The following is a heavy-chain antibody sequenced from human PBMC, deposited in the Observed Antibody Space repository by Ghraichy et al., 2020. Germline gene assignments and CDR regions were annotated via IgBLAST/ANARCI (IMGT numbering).Heavy chain of an antibody. D-gene: IGHD6-19*01. CDR1: GFTFSSYS. V-gene: IGHV3-21*04. J-gene: IGHJ6*02. Sequence: ESLNISCAASGFTFSSYSMNWVRQAPGKGLEWVSSISSSSSYIYYADSVRGRFTISRDNAKNSLYLQMNSLRAEDTAVYYCARDRQWLPEYYYYYYGMDVWGQGTTVTVSS. CDR3: ARDRQWLPEYYYYYYGMDV. CDR2: ISSSSSYI.